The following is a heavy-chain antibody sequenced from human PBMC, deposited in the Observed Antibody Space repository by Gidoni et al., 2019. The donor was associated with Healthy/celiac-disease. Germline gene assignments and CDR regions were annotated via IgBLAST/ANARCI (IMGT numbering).Heavy chain of an antibody. V-gene: IGHV5-10-1*03. D-gene: IGHD6-19*01. CDR3: ARNPYSSGLGDY. J-gene: IGHJ4*02. CDR1: GYTFTTYW. CDR2: IDPSDSYT. Sequence: EVQLVQSGAEVKKPGESRGISCKGSGYTFTTYWNSWVRQMPGKGLEWMGRIDPSDSYTNYSPSFKGHVTISADKSISTAYLQWSSLKASDTAMYYCARNPYSSGLGDYWGQGTLVTVSS.